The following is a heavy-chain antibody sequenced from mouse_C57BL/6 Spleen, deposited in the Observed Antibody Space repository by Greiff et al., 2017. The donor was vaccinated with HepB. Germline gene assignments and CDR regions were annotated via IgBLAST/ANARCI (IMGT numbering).Heavy chain of an antibody. Sequence: VKLMESGPELVKPGASVKISCKASGYAFSSSWMNWVKQRPGKGLEWIGRIYPGDGDTNYNGKFKGKATLTADKSSSTAYMQLSSLTSEDSAVYFCASGGVSDYWGQGTTLTVSS. J-gene: IGHJ2*01. V-gene: IGHV1-82*01. CDR1: GYAFSSSW. CDR3: ASGGVSDY. D-gene: IGHD3-2*02. CDR2: IYPGDGDT.